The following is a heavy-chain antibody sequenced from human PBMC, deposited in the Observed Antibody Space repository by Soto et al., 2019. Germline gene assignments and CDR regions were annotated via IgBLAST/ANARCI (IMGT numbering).Heavy chain of an antibody. V-gene: IGHV4-34*01. Sequence: SETLSLTCAVYGGSFSGYYWSWIRQPPGKGLEWIGEINHSGSTNYNPSLKSRVTISVDTSKNQFSLKLSSVTAADTAVYYCLNYYEGHSDYYYYGMDVWGQGTTVTVSS. D-gene: IGHD3-22*01. CDR1: GGSFSGYY. J-gene: IGHJ6*02. CDR2: INHSGST. CDR3: LNYYEGHSDYYYYGMDV.